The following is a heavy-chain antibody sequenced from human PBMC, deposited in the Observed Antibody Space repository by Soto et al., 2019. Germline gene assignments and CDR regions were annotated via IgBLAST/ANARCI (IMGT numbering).Heavy chain of an antibody. CDR1: GYTFTSYY. J-gene: IGHJ6*02. V-gene: IGHV1-8*02. CDR2: MNPNSGNT. D-gene: IGHD3-22*01. Sequence: ASVKVSCKTVGYTFTSYYMRWVLQDTGQGLEWMGWMNPNSGNTGYAQKFQGRVTMTRNTSISTAYMELSSLRSEDTAVYYCAVLVVITLYGMDVWGQGTTVTVSS. CDR3: AVLVVITLYGMDV.